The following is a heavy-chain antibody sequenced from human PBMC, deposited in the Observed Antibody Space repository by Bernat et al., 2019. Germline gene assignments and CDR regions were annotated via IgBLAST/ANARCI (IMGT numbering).Heavy chain of an antibody. CDR3: AKDRYCSGGNCSGDPDY. D-gene: IGHD2-15*01. CDR1: GFTFSSYG. Sequence: QVQLVESGGGVVQPGRSLRLSCAASGFTFSSYGMHWVRQGLGKGLEWVAVISYDGSNKYYADSVKGRFTISRDNSKNTLYLQMNSLRAEDTAVYYCAKDRYCSGGNCSGDPDYWGQGTLVTVSS. V-gene: IGHV3-30*18. J-gene: IGHJ4*02. CDR2: ISYDGSNK.